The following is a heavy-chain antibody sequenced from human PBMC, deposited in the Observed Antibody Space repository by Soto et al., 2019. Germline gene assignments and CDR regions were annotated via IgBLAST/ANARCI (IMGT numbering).Heavy chain of an antibody. V-gene: IGHV1-69*02. CDR1: GGTFSTYT. CDR3: SIGSWSAETFDV. Sequence: QVHLVQSGAEVKKPGSSVKVSCKAAGGTFSTYTLIWVRQAPGQGLEWMGRIIPMLTVRNSAQKFQGRVTITADKSTRTAFMELTSLRSDDTAVYYGSIGSWSAETFDVWGQGTMVTVSS. J-gene: IGHJ3*01. D-gene: IGHD2-2*01. CDR2: IIPMLTVR.